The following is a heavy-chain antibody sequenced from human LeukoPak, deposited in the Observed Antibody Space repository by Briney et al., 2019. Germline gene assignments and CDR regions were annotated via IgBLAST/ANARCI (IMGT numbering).Heavy chain of an antibody. CDR1: GFTFSSCW. J-gene: IGHJ4*02. CDR3: ARDVIGGDTLDS. CDR2: IVEDGSQK. D-gene: IGHD2-21*02. Sequence: GGTLRLSCAASGFTFSSCWMTWVRQAPGKGLEWMASIVEDGSQKYYVDSVKGRFTISRDNAKNSLYLQMNSLEAEDTAVYYCARDVIGGDTLDSWGQGTLVTVSS. V-gene: IGHV3-7*01.